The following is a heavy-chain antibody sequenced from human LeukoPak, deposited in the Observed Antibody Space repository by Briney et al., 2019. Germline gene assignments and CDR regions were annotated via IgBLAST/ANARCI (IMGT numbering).Heavy chain of an antibody. Sequence: SETLSLTCTVSGGSISSSSYYWGWIRQPPGKGLEWIGSIFYSGITYYNPSLRSRVSISVDASKNQFSLKLSSVTAADTAVYYCARLAVTFDYWGQGTLLTVSS. J-gene: IGHJ4*02. V-gene: IGHV4-39*01. CDR3: ARLAVTFDY. D-gene: IGHD2-21*02. CDR1: GGSISSSSYY. CDR2: IFYSGIT.